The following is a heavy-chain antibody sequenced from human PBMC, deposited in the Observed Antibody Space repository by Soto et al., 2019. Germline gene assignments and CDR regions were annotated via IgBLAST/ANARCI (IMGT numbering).Heavy chain of an antibody. J-gene: IGHJ3*02. D-gene: IGHD3-10*01. CDR1: GYSFTNYW. CDR3: ARQLATIVRGVLMGPGDGFDI. CDR2: IYPDDSDT. Sequence: GESLKISCNVSGYSFTNYWIGWVRQMPGKGLEWMGIIYPDDSDTRYSPSFQGQVTISADKSFSTAYLQWSSLKASDTAMYCARQLATIVRGVLMGPGDGFDIWGQGTMVTVSS. V-gene: IGHV5-51*01.